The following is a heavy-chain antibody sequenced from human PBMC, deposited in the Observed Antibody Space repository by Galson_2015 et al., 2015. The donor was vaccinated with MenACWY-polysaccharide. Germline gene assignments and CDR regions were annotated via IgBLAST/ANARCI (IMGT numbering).Heavy chain of an antibody. CDR3: TTPPGYDDRSPCDY. D-gene: IGHD3-22*01. CDR2: IKNRGDGGTT. Sequence: SLRLSCAASGFTFNNAWMTWVRQAPGKGLEWIGHIKNRGDGGTTDYAAPVRGRFIISRDDSKNTVYLQMNSLKTEDTAVYYCTTPPGYDDRSPCDYGGQGTWGTGAS. V-gene: IGHV3-15*01. CDR1: GFTFNNAW. J-gene: IGHJ4*02.